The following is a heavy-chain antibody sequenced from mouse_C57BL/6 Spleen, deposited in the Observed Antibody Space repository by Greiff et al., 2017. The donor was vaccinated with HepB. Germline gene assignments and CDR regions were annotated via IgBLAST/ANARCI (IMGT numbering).Heavy chain of an antibody. Sequence: EVQLVESGGGLVKPGGSLKLSCAASGFTFSSYAMSWVRQTPEKRLEWVATISDGGSYTYYPDNVKGRFTISRDNAKNNLYLQMSQLKSEDTAMYYCAREGITTVGFDDWGQGTTLTVSS. D-gene: IGHD1-1*01. CDR1: GFTFSSYA. CDR2: ISDGGSYT. CDR3: AREGITTVGFDD. V-gene: IGHV5-4*01. J-gene: IGHJ2*01.